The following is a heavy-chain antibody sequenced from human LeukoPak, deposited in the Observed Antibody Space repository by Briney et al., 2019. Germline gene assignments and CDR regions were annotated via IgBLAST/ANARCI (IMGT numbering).Heavy chain of an antibody. CDR3: AKDYFGSLEY. J-gene: IGHJ4*02. D-gene: IGHD2/OR15-2a*01. CDR2: IRSDGSGT. Sequence: GGSLNLSCAASGFAFSMSWMHWVRQAPGKGLVWVSVIRSDGSGTAYADSVKGRFTISRDNAKNTVYLQMNSLRDEDTAVYYCAKDYFGSLEYWGQGILVTVSS. CDR1: GFAFSMSW. V-gene: IGHV3-74*03.